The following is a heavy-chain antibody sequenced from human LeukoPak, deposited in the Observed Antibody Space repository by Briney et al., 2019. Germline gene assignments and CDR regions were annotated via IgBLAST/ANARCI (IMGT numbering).Heavy chain of an antibody. Sequence: LRASVKVSCKASGGTFSSYAISWVRQAPGQGLEWMGGIIPIFGTANYAQKFQGRVTITADESMSTAYMELSSLRSEDTAVYYCARAWGVTTNWFDPWGQGTLVTVSS. CDR3: ARAWGVTTNWFDP. D-gene: IGHD4-17*01. J-gene: IGHJ5*02. V-gene: IGHV1-69*13. CDR2: IIPIFGTA. CDR1: GGTFSSYA.